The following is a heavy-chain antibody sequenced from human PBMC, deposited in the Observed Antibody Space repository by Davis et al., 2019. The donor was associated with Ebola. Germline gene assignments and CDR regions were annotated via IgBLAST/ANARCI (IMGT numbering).Heavy chain of an antibody. CDR1: GYTFSSYW. CDR3: ASVAGTTIKYYGRDV. J-gene: IGHJ6*02. CDR2: IYPGDSDT. V-gene: IGHV5-51*01. D-gene: IGHD1-1*01. Sequence: GESLKISCKASGYTFSSYWIGWVRQTPGKGLEWMGFIYPGDSDTKYSPAFEGHVTISADKSTSTAYLQWNTLKASDSATYYCASVAGTTIKYYGRDVWGQGTTVTVSS.